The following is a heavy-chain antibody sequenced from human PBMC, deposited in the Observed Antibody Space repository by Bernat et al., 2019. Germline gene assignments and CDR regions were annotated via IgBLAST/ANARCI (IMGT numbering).Heavy chain of an antibody. CDR1: GFTFSNAW. D-gene: IGHD1-26*01. CDR2: INSKTYGGTA. V-gene: IGHV3-15*01. Sequence: EVQLVESGGGLVKPGGSLRLSCAASGFTFSNAWMSWVRQAPGKGLEWVGRINSKTYGGTADYAAPVKGRFAISRDDSKNMLYLQMNSLKTEDTAVYYCIDLGLVDGFHIWGQGTMVTVSS. J-gene: IGHJ3*02. CDR3: IDLGLVDGFHI.